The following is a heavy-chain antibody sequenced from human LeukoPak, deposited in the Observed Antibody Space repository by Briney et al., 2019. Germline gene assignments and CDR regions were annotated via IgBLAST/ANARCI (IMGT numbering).Heavy chain of an antibody. Sequence: SETLSLTCTVSGGSINSPYWTWIRQPPGKGLEWIGYIYYGGSTDYSPSLKSRATISLDTSKDQFSLHLTSVTAADTAVYYCARDRYCGGDCSKFLFDYWGQGTLVTVSS. D-gene: IGHD2-21*02. V-gene: IGHV4-59*11. CDR3: ARDRYCGGDCSKFLFDY. CDR2: IYYGGST. J-gene: IGHJ4*02. CDR1: GGSINSPY.